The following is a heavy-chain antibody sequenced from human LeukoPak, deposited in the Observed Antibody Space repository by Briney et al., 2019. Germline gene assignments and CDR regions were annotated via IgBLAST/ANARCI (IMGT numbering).Heavy chain of an antibody. CDR1: GYTFTSYD. Sequence: ASVKVSCKASGYTFTSYDINWVRQATGQGLEWMGWMNPNSGNTNYAQNLQGRVTMTTDTSTSTAYMELRSLRSDDTAVYYCARVSTFGGVIAHYYYYMDVWGKGTTVTISS. D-gene: IGHD3-16*02. CDR3: ARVSTFGGVIAHYYYYMDV. J-gene: IGHJ6*03. V-gene: IGHV1-18*01. CDR2: MNPNSGNT.